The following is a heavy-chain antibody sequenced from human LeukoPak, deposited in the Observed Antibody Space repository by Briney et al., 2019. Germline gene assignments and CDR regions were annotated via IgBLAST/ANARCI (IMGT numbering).Heavy chain of an antibody. Sequence: GGSLRLSCAASGFTFSSYDMHWVRQATGKGLEWVSAIGTAGDTYYPGSVKGRFTISRENAKNSLYLQMNSLRAGDTAVYYCARARDSGSYWYDAFDIWGQGIMVTVSS. V-gene: IGHV3-13*01. CDR1: GFTFSSYD. CDR3: ARARDSGSYWYDAFDI. D-gene: IGHD1-26*01. CDR2: IGTAGDT. J-gene: IGHJ3*02.